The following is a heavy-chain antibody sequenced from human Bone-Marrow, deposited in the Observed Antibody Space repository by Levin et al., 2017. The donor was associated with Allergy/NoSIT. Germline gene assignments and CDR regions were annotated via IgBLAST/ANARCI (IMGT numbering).Heavy chain of an antibody. J-gene: IGHJ4*02. Sequence: SGPTLVKPTQTLTLTCTFSGFSLTTNGMCVSWIRQSPGKALDWLAVIDWDGEKHYSTSLKTRLTISKDTSKNQVALTMTNMDSVDTGTYYCARLVWSGSVLDYWGQGIPVTVSS. CDR1: GFSLTTNGMC. CDR3: ARLVWSGSVLDY. V-gene: IGHV2-70*01. D-gene: IGHD3-3*01. CDR2: IDWDGEK.